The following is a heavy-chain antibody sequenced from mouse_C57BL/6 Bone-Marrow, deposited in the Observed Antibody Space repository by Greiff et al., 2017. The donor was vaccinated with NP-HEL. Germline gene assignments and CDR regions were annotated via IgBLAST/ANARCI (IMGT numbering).Heavy chain of an antibody. CDR3: TRGGGLRRGDY. Sequence: EVHLVESGGGLVKPGGSLKLSCAASGFTFSSYAMSWVRQTPEKRLEWVATISDGGSYTYYPDNVKGRFTISRDNAKNNLYLQMSHLKAEDTAMYYCTRGGGLRRGDYWGQGTTLTVSS. V-gene: IGHV5-4*01. CDR1: GFTFSSYA. CDR2: ISDGGSYT. J-gene: IGHJ2*01. D-gene: IGHD2-4*01.